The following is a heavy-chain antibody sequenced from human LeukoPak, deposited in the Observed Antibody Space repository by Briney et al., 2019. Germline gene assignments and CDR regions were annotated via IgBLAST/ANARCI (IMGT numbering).Heavy chain of an antibody. V-gene: IGHV3-53*01. D-gene: IGHD1-26*01. CDR3: VRAATGSYCLGR. J-gene: IGHJ4*02. CDR1: GFTVRSNY. Sequence: GGSLRLSCVASGFTVRSNYMSWVRQAPGRGLEWVSVVYSGGTTYYADSVKGRFTISRDNAKNMMYLQMYSLRVEDTAVYYCVRAATGSYCLGRWGQGTLVTVSS. CDR2: VYSGGTT.